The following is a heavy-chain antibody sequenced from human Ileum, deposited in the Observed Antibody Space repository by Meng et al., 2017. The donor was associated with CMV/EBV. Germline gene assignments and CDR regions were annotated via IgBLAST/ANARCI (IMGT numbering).Heavy chain of an antibody. V-gene: IGHV3-7*01. CDR3: ARDQKHALDFWSAYRRSWGSDWFDP. D-gene: IGHD3-3*01. Sequence: GGSLRLSCVGSGFSFSDDWMSWVRQAPGKGPEWVANIKQDGSDKNYVDSVKGRFTISRDNAKNSLYLQMNSLRVEDTAVYYCARDQKHALDFWSAYRRSWGSDWFDPWGQGTLVTVSS. J-gene: IGHJ5*02. CDR1: GFSFSDDW. CDR2: IKQDGSDK.